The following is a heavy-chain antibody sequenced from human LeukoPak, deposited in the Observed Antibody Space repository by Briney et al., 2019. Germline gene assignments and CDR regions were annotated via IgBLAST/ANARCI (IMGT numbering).Heavy chain of an antibody. CDR1: GFTFSSYA. V-gene: IGHV3-30-3*01. CDR2: ISYDGSNK. J-gene: IGHJ4*02. D-gene: IGHD6-13*01. CDR3: ASYSSSLPRSFDY. Sequence: GGSLRLSCAASGFTFSSYAMLWVRQAPGKGLEWVAVISYDGSNKYYADSVKGRFTISRDNSKNTLYLQMNSLRAEDTAVYYCASYSSSLPRSFDYWGQGTLVTVSS.